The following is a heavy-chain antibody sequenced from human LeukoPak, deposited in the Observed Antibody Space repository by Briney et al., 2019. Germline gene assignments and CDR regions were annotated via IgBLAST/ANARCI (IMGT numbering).Heavy chain of an antibody. V-gene: IGHV4-38-2*01. Sequence: PSETLSLTCVVSGYSIGRGYFWAWIRPPPGKGLEGIGSMSYDWSTQYNPSLQSRVTISGDTSKNKFSLKLSSLTAADTAVYHCARASIEGVGNETPSYWDDCCGQGTVVTVSA. J-gene: IGHJ4*02. CDR3: ARASIEGVGNETPSYWDDC. D-gene: IGHD6-6*01. CDR2: MSYDWST. CDR1: GYSIGRGYF.